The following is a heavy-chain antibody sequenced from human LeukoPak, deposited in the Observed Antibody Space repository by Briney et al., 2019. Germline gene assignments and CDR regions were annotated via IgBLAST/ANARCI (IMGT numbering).Heavy chain of an antibody. CDR2: ISGSGGST. Sequence: GGSLRLSCAASGFTFSSYAMSWVRQAPGKGLEWVSAISGSGGSTYYADSVKGRLTIFRDNSKNTVFLQMNSLRAEDTAMYYCAGYGGNSFWGQGTLVTVSS. D-gene: IGHD4-23*01. CDR3: AGYGGNSF. J-gene: IGHJ4*02. V-gene: IGHV3-23*01. CDR1: GFTFSSYA.